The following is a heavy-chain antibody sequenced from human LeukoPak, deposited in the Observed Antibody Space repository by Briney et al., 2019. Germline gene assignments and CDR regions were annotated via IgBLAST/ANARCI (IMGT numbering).Heavy chain of an antibody. Sequence: SETLSLTCTVSGGSISSYYWSWIRQPAGKGLEWIGRIYTSGSTNYNPSLKSRVTMSVDTSKNQFSLKLSSVTAADTAVYYCARGLGVMVSVTRASFHFDYWGQGTLVTVSS. CDR2: IYTSGST. CDR3: ARGLGVMVSVTRASFHFDY. V-gene: IGHV4-4*07. CDR1: GGSISSYY. D-gene: IGHD4-17*01. J-gene: IGHJ4*02.